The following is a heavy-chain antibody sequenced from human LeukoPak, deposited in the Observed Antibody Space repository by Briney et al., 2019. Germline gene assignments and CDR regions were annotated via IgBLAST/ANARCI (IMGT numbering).Heavy chain of an antibody. CDR3: ASRWGRYCSSTSCYSGMDV. CDR1: GGTFSSYA. V-gene: IGHV1-69*05. D-gene: IGHD2-2*01. J-gene: IGHJ6*04. Sequence: GASAKVSCKASGGTFSSYAISWVRQAPGQGLEWMGGIIPIFGTANYAQKFQGRVTITTDESTSTAYMELSSLRSEDTAVYYCASRWGRYCSSTSCYSGMDVWGKGTTVTVSS. CDR2: IIPIFGTA.